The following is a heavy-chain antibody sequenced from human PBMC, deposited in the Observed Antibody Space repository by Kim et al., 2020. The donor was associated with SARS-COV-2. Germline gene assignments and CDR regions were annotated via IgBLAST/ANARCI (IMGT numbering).Heavy chain of an antibody. CDR2: ISGSGGST. D-gene: IGHD6-19*01. J-gene: IGHJ6*02. CDR3: YLSSGWYHYYYGMDV. Sequence: GGSLRLSCAASGFTFSSYAMSWVRQAPGKGLEWVSAISGSGGSTYYADSVKGRFTITRDNSKNTLYLQMNSLRAEDTAIYYCYLSSGWYHYYYGMDVWGQGTTVTVSS. V-gene: IGHV3-23*01. CDR1: GFTFSSYA.